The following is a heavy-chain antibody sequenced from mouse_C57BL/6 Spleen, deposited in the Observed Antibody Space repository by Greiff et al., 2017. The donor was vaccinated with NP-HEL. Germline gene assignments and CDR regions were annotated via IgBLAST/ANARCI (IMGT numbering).Heavy chain of an antibody. J-gene: IGHJ4*01. CDR2: INPNNGGT. CDR3: ARNAMDY. V-gene: IGHV1-26*01. Sequence: RVEPGASVKISCQASGYTFTDYYINWVKQSHGKSLEWIGDINPNNGGTSYNQKFKGKATLTVDKSSSTAYMELRSLTSEDSAVYYCARNAMDYWGQGTSVTVSS. CDR1: GYTFTDYY.